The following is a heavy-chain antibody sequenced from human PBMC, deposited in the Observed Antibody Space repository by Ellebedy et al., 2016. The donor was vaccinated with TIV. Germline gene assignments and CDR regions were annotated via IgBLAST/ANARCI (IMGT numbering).Heavy chain of an antibody. D-gene: IGHD4-17*01. CDR2: LDARVGST. V-gene: IGHV1-46*01. CDR3: ASVPSAGADF. CDR1: GYPFTKYY. Sequence: ASVKVSCKASGYPFTKYYFHWIRQAPGQGLEWMGVLDARVGSTTYAATLQGRITMTRDTSTRTVYMELSSLRSDDTAVYYCASVPSAGADFWGQGTLVTVSS. J-gene: IGHJ4*02.